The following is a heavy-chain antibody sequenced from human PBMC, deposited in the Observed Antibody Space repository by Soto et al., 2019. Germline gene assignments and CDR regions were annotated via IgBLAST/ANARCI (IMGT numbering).Heavy chain of an antibody. CDR1: GYTFTSYD. CDR3: ARWPSRSSGNYYHYYGMDV. Sequence: ASVKVSCKASGYTFTSYDINWVRQATGQGLEWMGWMNPNSGNTGYAQKFQGRVTMSRNTSISTAYMELSSLRSEDTAVYYCARWPSRSSGNYYHYYGMDVWGQGTTVTVSS. V-gene: IGHV1-8*01. CDR2: MNPNSGNT. D-gene: IGHD3-22*01. J-gene: IGHJ6*02.